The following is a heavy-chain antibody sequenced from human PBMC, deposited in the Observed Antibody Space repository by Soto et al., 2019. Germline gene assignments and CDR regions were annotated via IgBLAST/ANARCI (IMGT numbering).Heavy chain of an antibody. J-gene: IGHJ3*02. CDR3: AKVTTPTYYYDSSGYLLVGAFDI. D-gene: IGHD3-22*01. CDR1: GFTFSSYA. CDR2: ISGSGGST. Sequence: HPGGSLRLSCAASGFTFSSYAMSWVRQAPGKGLEWVSAISGSGGSTYYEDSVKGRFTISRDNSKNTLYLQMNSLRAEDTFVYYCAKVTTPTYYYDSSGYLLVGAFDIWGQGTMVTVSS. V-gene: IGHV3-23*01.